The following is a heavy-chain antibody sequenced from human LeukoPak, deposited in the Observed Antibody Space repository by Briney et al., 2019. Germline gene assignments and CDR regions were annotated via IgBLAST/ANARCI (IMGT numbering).Heavy chain of an antibody. V-gene: IGHV3-23*01. D-gene: IGHD6-6*01. CDR1: GFTFSSYA. CDR3: ARDGLAARPQYYYYMDV. J-gene: IGHJ6*03. CDR2: ISGSGGST. Sequence: GGSLRLSCAASGFTFSSYAMSWVRQAPGKGLEWVSAISGSGGSTYYADSVKGRFTISRDNSKNTLYLQMNSLRAEDTAVYYCARDGLAARPQYYYYMDVWGKGTTVTVSS.